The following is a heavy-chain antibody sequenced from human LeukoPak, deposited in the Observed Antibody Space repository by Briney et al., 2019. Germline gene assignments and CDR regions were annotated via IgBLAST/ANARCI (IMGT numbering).Heavy chain of an antibody. V-gene: IGHV4-34*01. CDR1: GGSFSGYY. D-gene: IGHD2-15*01. J-gene: IGHJ4*02. CDR3: ARGDSAFSFDY. CDR2: IYYSGST. Sequence: SETLSLTCAVYGGSFSGYYWSWIRQPPGKGLEWIGYIYYSGSTYYNPSLKSRVTISMDRSKNQFSLKLNSVTAADTAVYYCARGDSAFSFDYWGQGTLVTVSS.